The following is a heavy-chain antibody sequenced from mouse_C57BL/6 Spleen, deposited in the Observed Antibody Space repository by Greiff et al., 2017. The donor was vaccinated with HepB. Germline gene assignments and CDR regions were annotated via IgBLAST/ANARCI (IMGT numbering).Heavy chain of an antibody. CDR1: GFSLTSYG. D-gene: IGHD1-1*01. V-gene: IGHV2-2*01. CDR2: IWSGGST. Sequence: VKLMESGPGLVQPSQSLSITCTVSGFSLTSYGVHWVRQSPGKGLEWLGVIWSGGSTDYNAAFISRLSISKDNSKSQVFFKMNSLQADDTAIYYCARPDYYGSSFAYWGQGTLVTVSA. J-gene: IGHJ3*01. CDR3: ARPDYYGSSFAY.